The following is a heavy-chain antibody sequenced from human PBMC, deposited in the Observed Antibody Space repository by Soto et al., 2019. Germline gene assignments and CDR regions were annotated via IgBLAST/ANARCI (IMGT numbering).Heavy chain of an antibody. CDR3: ARDLNYNSSGL. J-gene: IGHJ4*02. D-gene: IGHD3-22*01. CDR1: VFTFNNYG. Sequence: PGGCLRLSCAASVFTFNNYGMHWVRQAPGKGLEWVAVIWYDGSNKYYADSVKGRFTISRDNSKNTLYLQMNSLRAEDTAVYYCARDLNYNSSGLWGQGTLVTVSS. CDR2: IWYDGSNK. V-gene: IGHV3-33*01.